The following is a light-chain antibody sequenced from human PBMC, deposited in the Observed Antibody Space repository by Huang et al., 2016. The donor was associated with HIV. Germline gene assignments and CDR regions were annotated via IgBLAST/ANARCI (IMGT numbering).Light chain of an antibody. V-gene: IGKV3-11*01. Sequence: EIVLTQSPATLSLSPGERATLSCRASPSVSSYLAWYQQKPGQAPRLLIYDASNRATGIPARFSGSGSGTDFTLTISSLEPEDFAVYYCQQRSNWRCTFGGGTKVEIK. CDR1: PSVSSY. CDR3: QQRSNWRCT. CDR2: DAS. J-gene: IGKJ4*01.